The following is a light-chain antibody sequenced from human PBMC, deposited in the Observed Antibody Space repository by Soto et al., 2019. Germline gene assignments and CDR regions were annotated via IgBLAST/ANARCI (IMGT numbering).Light chain of an antibody. Sequence: QSVLTQPASVSGSPGQSISISCTGTSSDVGGYNYVSWYQQHPGKAPELMIHEVSNRPSGVSNRFSGSKSGNTASLTISGLQAEDEADYYCTSYTTTSTGVFGGGTKLTVL. J-gene: IGLJ3*02. CDR3: TSYTTTSTGV. CDR1: SSDVGGYNY. CDR2: EVS. V-gene: IGLV2-14*01.